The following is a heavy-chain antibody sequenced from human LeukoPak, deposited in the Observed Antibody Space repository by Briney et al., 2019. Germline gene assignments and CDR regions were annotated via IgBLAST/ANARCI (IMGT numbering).Heavy chain of an antibody. CDR2: IYYSGST. CDR1: GGSISSYY. J-gene: IGHJ4*02. D-gene: IGHD2-15*01. CDR3: ARDTRYCSGGSCYRHIDY. Sequence: PSETLSLTCTVSGGSISSYYWSWLRQPPGKGLEWIGYIYYSGSTYYNPSLKSRVTISVDTSKNQFSLKLSSVTAADTAVYYCARDTRYCSGGSCYRHIDYWGQGTLVTVSS. V-gene: IGHV4-59*12.